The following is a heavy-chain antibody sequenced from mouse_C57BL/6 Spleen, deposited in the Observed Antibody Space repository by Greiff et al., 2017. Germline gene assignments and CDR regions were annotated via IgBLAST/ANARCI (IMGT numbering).Heavy chain of an antibody. CDR2: ISNGGGST. J-gene: IGHJ3*01. Sequence: EVKLVESGGGLVQPGGSLKLSCAASGFTFSDYYMYWVRQTPEKRLEWVAYISNGGGSTYYPDTVKGRFTISRDNAKNTLYLQMSRLKSEYTALYYCAQRTFAYWGQGTLVTVSA. CDR3: AQRTFAY. V-gene: IGHV5-12*01. CDR1: GFTFSDYY.